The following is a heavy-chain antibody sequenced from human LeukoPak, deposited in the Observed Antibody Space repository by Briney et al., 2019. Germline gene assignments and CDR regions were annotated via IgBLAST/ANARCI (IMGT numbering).Heavy chain of an antibody. Sequence: GGSLRLSCADSGFTFSSYWMSRVRQAPGKRLEWVANMTYDGREKYYVDSVKGRFTISRDNAKNSLYLQMNSLRAEDTAVYYCARDIEAAGLFLDYWGQGTLVTVSS. CDR2: MTYDGREK. J-gene: IGHJ4*02. V-gene: IGHV3-7*01. CDR3: ARDIEAAGLFLDY. CDR1: GFTFSSYW. D-gene: IGHD6-13*01.